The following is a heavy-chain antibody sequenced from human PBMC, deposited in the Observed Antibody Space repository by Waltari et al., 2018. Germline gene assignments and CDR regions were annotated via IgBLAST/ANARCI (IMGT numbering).Heavy chain of an antibody. V-gene: IGHV4-38-2*01. Sequence: QVQLQESGPGLVKPSETLSLTCALSGYPISSGYYWGWILQPPGKGLELMGNISLSGRTDYNPSLKSPVTISVDTSKNQFSLKLRSVTAADTAVYYCARWVGYGDLYFFDSWGQGTLVTVSS. CDR1: GYPISSGYY. CDR3: ARWVGYGDLYFFDS. D-gene: IGHD4-17*01. J-gene: IGHJ4*02. CDR2: ISLSGRT.